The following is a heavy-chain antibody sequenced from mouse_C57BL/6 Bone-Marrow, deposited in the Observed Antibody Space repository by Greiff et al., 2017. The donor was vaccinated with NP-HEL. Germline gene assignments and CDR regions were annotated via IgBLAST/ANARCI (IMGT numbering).Heavy chain of an antibody. CDR1: GYTFTSYW. V-gene: IGHV1-55*01. CDR2: IYPGSGST. Sequence: VQLQQSGAELVKPGASVKMSCKASGYTFTSYWITWVKQRPGQGLEWIGDIYPGSGSTNYNEKFKSKATLTVDTSSSTAYMQLSSLTSEDSAVYYCAREEMGLRRGRAMDYWGQGTSVTVSS. D-gene: IGHD2-4*01. CDR3: AREEMGLRRGRAMDY. J-gene: IGHJ4*01.